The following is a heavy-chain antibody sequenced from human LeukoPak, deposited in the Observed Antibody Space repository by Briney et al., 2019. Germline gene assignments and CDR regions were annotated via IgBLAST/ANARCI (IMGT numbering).Heavy chain of an antibody. V-gene: IGHV3-66*01. D-gene: IGHD4-17*01. CDR3: ARSTVTYAFDI. Sequence: GGSLRLSCAASGFTVSSNYMSWVRQAPGKGLEWVSVIYSGGSTYYADSVKGRFTISRDNSKNTLYLQMNSLRAEDTAVYYCARSTVTYAFDIWGQGTMVTVSS. CDR2: IYSGGST. J-gene: IGHJ3*02. CDR1: GFTVSSNY.